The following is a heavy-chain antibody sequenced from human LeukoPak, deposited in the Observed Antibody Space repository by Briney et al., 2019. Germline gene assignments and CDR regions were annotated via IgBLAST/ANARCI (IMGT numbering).Heavy chain of an antibody. CDR3: AREDDHNTNDC. CDR2: IQPDGSGA. Sequence: PGRSLRLSCAASGFAFRGYWMSWFRQAPGKGLEWVGNIQPDGSGAIYVDAMRGRFTISRDNAQNSLYLQINSLRAEDTAVYYCAREDDHNTNDCWGQGTLVTVSS. CDR1: GFAFRGYW. D-gene: IGHD5-24*01. J-gene: IGHJ4*02. V-gene: IGHV3-7*01.